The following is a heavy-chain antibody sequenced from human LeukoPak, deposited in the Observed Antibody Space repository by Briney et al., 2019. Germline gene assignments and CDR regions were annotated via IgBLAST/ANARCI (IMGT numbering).Heavy chain of an antibody. D-gene: IGHD3-10*01. CDR2: IYYSGST. J-gene: IGHJ4*02. V-gene: IGHV4-59*12. CDR1: GGSISSYY. CDR3: AREHYYGSGAFDY. Sequence: KPSETLSLTCTVSGGSISSYYWSWIRQPPGKGLEWIGYIYYSGSTNYNPSLKSRVTISVDTSKNQFSLKLSSVTAADTAVYYCAREHYYGSGAFDYWGQGTLVTVSS.